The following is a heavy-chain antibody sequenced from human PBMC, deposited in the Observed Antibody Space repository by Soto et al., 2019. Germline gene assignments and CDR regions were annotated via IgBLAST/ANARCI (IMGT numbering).Heavy chain of an antibody. CDR1: GYTFTGYY. CDR2: INPNSGGT. Sequence: ASVKVSCKASGYTFTGYYMHWVRQAPGQGLEWMGWINPNSGGTNYARKFQGWVTMTRDTSISTAYMELSRLRSDDTAVYYCAREFRFCSGGSCYSGGSDYYYYYMDVWGKGTTVTVSS. V-gene: IGHV1-2*04. CDR3: AREFRFCSGGSCYSGGSDYYYYYMDV. D-gene: IGHD2-15*01. J-gene: IGHJ6*03.